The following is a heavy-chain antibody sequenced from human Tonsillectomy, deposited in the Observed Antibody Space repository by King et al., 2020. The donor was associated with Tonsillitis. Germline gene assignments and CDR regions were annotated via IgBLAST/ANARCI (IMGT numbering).Heavy chain of an antibody. D-gene: IGHD3-22*01. V-gene: IGHV1-2*02. J-gene: IGHJ6*02. CDR3: AIPPAYDSSGYYYYYYVMDV. CDR1: GYTFTGYY. Sequence: QLVQSGAEVKKPGASVKVSCKASGYTFTGYYMHWVRQAPGQGLEWMGWINPNSGDTDYAQKFQGRVTMTRDTSISTAYMELSRLRSDDTAVYYCAIPPAYDSSGYYYYYYVMDVWGQGTTVTVSS. CDR2: INPNSGDT.